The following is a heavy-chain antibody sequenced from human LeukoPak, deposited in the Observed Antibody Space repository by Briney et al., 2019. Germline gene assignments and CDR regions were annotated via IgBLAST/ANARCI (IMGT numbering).Heavy chain of an antibody. V-gene: IGHV4-4*07. D-gene: IGHD6-13*01. CDR2: IYTSGST. CDR1: GGSISSYY. J-gene: IGHJ6*03. CDR3: ARAHIAAAGTGNSVDYYYYYMDV. Sequence: SETLSLTCTVSGGSISSYYWSWIRQPAGKGLEWIGRIYTSGSTNYNPSLKSRVTMSVDTSKNQFSLRLSSVTAADTAVYYCARAHIAAAGTGNSVDYYYYYMDVWGKGTTVTISS.